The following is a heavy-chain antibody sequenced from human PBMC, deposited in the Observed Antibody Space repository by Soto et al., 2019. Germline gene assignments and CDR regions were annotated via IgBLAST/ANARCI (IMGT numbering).Heavy chain of an antibody. CDR1: GGSISSYY. V-gene: IGHV4-59*01. CDR2: IYYSGGT. Sequence: QVQLQESGPGLVKPSETLSLTCTVSGGSISSYYWSWIRQPPGKGLEWIGYIYYSGGTNYNPSLKSRVTISVDTSKNQFSLKLSSVTAADTAVYYCARDQRAVAGTRGYYYYYGMDVWGQGTTVTVSS. J-gene: IGHJ6*02. D-gene: IGHD6-19*01. CDR3: ARDQRAVAGTRGYYYYYGMDV.